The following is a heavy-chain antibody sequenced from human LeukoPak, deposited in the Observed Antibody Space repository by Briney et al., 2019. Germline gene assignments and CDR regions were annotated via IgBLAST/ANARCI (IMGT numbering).Heavy chain of an antibody. CDR1: GGTFSSYA. CDR3: ARSSDILTGYWTFDY. CDR2: IIPIFGTA. J-gene: IGHJ4*02. V-gene: IGHV1-69*06. D-gene: IGHD3-9*01. Sequence: ASVKVSCKASGGTFSSYAISWVRQAPGQGLEWMGGIIPIFGTANYAQKFQGRVTITADKSTSTAYKELSSLRSEDTAVYYCARSSDILTGYWTFDYWGQGTLVTVSS.